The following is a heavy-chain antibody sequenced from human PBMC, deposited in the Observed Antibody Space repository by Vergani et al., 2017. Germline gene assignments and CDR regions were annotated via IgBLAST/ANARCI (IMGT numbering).Heavy chain of an antibody. J-gene: IGHJ4*01. Sequence: EVQLLESGGDLVQPGGSLRLSCTASGFIFSTYAMSWVRQAPGKGLEWVSGISASGAPTYYADSVKGRVTISRDNSKNTLYLQMNSLRVEDAAVYYCAEAYRSYDWFDYGGQRTLVTVSS. V-gene: IGHV3-23*01. CDR3: AEAYRSYDWFDY. CDR1: GFIFSTYA. D-gene: IGHD6-6*01. CDR2: ISASGAPT.